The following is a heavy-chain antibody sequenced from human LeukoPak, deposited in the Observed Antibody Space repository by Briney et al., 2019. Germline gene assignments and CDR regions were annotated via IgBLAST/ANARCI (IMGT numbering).Heavy chain of an antibody. J-gene: IGHJ4*02. Sequence: GGCLRLSRAASVFTFSSYATRWVREAPGKGLEPVAVISYDGSNKYYTESVKGRFPISGDNFKNTLYLQMNSLRAEDTAVYYCARIVVVVAATDYYDSSEGSPSLDYWGQGTLVTVSS. V-gene: IGHV3-30*10. D-gene: IGHD2-15*01. CDR3: ARIVVVVAATDYYDSSEGSPSLDY. CDR2: ISYDGSNK. CDR1: VFTFSSYA.